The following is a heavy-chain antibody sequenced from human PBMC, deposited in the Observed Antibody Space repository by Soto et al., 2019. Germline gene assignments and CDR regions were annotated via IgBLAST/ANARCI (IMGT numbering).Heavy chain of an antibody. CDR3: AGASTWHSCACDI. CDR1: GGSISSGGYS. Sequence: PSETLSLTCAVSGGSISSGGYSWSWIRQPPGKGLEWIGYIYHSGSTYYNPSLKSRVTISVDTSKNQLSLKLSSVTAADTAVYYCAGASTWHSCACDIWGQGTTVTFSS. D-gene: IGHD3-3*02. J-gene: IGHJ3*02. CDR2: IYHSGST. V-gene: IGHV4-30-2*01.